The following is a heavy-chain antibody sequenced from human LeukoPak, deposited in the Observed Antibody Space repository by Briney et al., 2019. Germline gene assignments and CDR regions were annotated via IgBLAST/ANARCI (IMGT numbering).Heavy chain of an antibody. V-gene: IGHV3-74*01. CDR3: ARTYYDILTSYNPYFDY. D-gene: IGHD3-9*01. Sequence: PGGSLRLSCAASGFTFSNYWMHWVRQVPGKGLMWVSRIKTDGSSTSYADSVKGRFTISRDNAKNSLYLQMNSLRAEDTAVYYCARTYYDILTSYNPYFDYWGQGTLVTVSS. CDR2: IKTDGSST. CDR1: GFTFSNYW. J-gene: IGHJ4*02.